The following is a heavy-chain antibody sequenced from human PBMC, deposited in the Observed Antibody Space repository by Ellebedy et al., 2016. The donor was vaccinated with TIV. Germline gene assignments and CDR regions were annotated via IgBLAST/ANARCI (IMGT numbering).Heavy chain of an antibody. CDR1: GYSFTSYW. CDR2: IDPSDSYT. V-gene: IGHV5-10-1*01. CDR3: ARQDYNWNRDGMDV. J-gene: IGHJ6*02. D-gene: IGHD1/OR15-1a*01. Sequence: GESLKISCKGSGYSFTSYWISWVRQMSGKGLEWMGRIDPSDSYTNYSPSFQGHVTISADKSISTAYLQWSSLKASDTAIYYCARQDYNWNRDGMDVWGQGTTVTVSS.